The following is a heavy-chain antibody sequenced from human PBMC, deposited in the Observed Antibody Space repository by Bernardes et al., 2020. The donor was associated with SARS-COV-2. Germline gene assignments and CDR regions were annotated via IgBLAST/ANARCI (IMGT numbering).Heavy chain of an antibody. CDR1: GDSIPSDGYH. V-gene: IGHV4-31*03. J-gene: IGHJ6*02. CDR2: ISYSGGT. CDR3: ARGSRYDGMDV. D-gene: IGHD1-20*01. Sequence: SESLTLTCTVSGDSIPSDGYHWSWIRQHTGKGLEWIGYISYSGGTYYSPSLTSRVSISVDTSKNQFSLRLSSVTAADTAVYYCARGSRYDGMDVWGQGTTVTVSS.